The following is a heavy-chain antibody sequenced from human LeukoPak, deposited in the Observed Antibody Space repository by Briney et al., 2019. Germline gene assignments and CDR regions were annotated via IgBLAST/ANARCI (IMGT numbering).Heavy chain of an antibody. CDR3: ARNEAGSYGYCDN. CDR1: GGSISSYS. CDR2: IYSSGST. J-gene: IGHJ4*02. D-gene: IGHD5-18*01. V-gene: IGHV4-4*07. Sequence: SETLSLTCTVSGGSISSYSWNWIRQPPGKGLEWIGRIYSSGSTIYNPSLKSRVTISVETSKNQFSLELSSVTAADTAVYYCARNEAGSYGYCDNWGQGTLVSVSS.